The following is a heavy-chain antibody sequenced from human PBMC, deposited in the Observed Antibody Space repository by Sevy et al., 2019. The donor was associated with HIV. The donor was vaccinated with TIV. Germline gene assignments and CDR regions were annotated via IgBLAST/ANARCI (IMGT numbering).Heavy chain of an antibody. V-gene: IGHV3-7*01. D-gene: IGHD6-13*01. CDR1: GFSLNNYW. CDR2: INQDGSEK. Sequence: GGSLRLSCVASGFSLNNYWMNWVRQAPGKGLEWVANINQDGSEKYYVDSVSGRFTISRDNARNLVFLQMSSLRVDDSALYYCVKAIAKDGSFWGQGTLVTVSS. CDR3: VKAIAKDGSF. J-gene: IGHJ4*02.